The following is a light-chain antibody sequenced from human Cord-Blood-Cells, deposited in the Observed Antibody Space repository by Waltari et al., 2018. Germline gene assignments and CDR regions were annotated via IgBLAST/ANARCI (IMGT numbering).Light chain of an antibody. CDR3: SSYTSSSTWV. Sequence: QSALTQPASVSGSPGQLIPISCTGTSSDVGGYNYVSWYQQHPGKAPKLMIYDVSNRPSGVSNRFSGSKSGNTASLTISGLQAEDEADYYCSSYTSSSTWVFGGGTKLTVL. J-gene: IGLJ3*02. CDR2: DVS. V-gene: IGLV2-14*01. CDR1: SSDVGGYNY.